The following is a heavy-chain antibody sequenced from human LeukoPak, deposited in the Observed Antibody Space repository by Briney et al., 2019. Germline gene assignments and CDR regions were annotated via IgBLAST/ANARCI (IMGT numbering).Heavy chain of an antibody. J-gene: IGHJ4*02. D-gene: IGHD3-10*01. CDR2: ITTYNGDT. CDR1: GYTFTTYG. CDR3: AIVLPYFGY. Sequence: ASVKVSCKASGYTFTTYGLSWVRQAPGQGLEWMGWITTYNGDTDYAQKLQGRVTMTADTSTSTAYMELRSLRSDDTAVYYCAIVLPYFGYWGQGTLLTVSS. V-gene: IGHV1-18*01.